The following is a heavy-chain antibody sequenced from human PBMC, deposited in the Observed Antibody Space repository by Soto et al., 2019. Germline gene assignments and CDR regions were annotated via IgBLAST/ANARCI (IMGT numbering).Heavy chain of an antibody. D-gene: IGHD3-10*01. V-gene: IGHV1-69*13. Sequence: SVKVSCKASGGTFSSYAISWVRQAPGQGLEWMGGIIPIFGTANYAQKFQGRVTITADESTSTAYMELSSLRSEDTAVYYCATCLCFGDNTYYYGMHVWGQATTVTVPS. CDR1: GGTFSSYA. CDR3: ATCLCFGDNTYYYGMHV. CDR2: IIPIFGTA. J-gene: IGHJ6*02.